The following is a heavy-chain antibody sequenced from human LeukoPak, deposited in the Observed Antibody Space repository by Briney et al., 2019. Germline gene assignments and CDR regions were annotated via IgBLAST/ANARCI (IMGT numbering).Heavy chain of an antibody. V-gene: IGHV4-30-2*01. D-gene: IGHD3-10*01. CDR3: ARSRQASGLFSS. Sequence: KPSETLSLTCTVSGYAIISGGFSWNWLRQPPGKGLEWIGCIYDRGPAHNNPSLKSRFTISVDRPKNQFFLNVTSLTAADTAVYYCARSRQASGLFSSWGQGTLVVVSS. J-gene: IGHJ5*02. CDR1: GYAIISGGFS. CDR2: IYDRGPA.